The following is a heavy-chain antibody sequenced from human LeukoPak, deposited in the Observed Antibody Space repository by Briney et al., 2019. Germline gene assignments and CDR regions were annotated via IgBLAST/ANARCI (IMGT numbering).Heavy chain of an antibody. J-gene: IGHJ6*03. CDR2: IFYSGSI. CDR3: AREGKITMVRGVIRYYYMDV. Sequence: PSETLSLTCTVSGDSISSSSYYWGWIRQPPGKGLEWIGTIFYSGSIYYNPSLKSRVTLSVDTSKNQYSLKLSSVTAADTAVYYCAREGKITMVRGVIRYYYMDVWGKGTTVTISS. V-gene: IGHV4-39*02. D-gene: IGHD3-10*01. CDR1: GDSISSSSYY.